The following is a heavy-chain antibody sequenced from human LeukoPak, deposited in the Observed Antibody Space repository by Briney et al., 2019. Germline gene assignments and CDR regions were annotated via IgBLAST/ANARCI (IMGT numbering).Heavy chain of an antibody. CDR2: ISSSGSTI. V-gene: IGHV3-11*01. CDR1: GFPFSDYY. CDR3: ASCESMVLPDY. Sequence: PGGSLRLSCAASGFPFSDYYMSWIRQAPGKGLEWVSYISSSGSTIYYADSVKGRFTISRDNAKNSLYLQMNSLRAEDTAVYYCASCESMVLPDYWGQGTLVTVSS. J-gene: IGHJ4*02. D-gene: IGHD3-10*01.